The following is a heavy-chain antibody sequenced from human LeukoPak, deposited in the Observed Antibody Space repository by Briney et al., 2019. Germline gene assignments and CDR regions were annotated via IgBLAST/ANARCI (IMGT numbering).Heavy chain of an antibody. CDR3: AKDGRIMITFGGVIVSASDY. J-gene: IGHJ4*02. Sequence: GGSLRLSCAASGFSFSSYGMSWVRQAPGKGLEWVSAISGSGGSTNYADSVKGRFTISRDNSKNTLYLQMNSLRAEDTAVYYCAKDGRIMITFGGVIVSASDYWGQGTLVTVSS. CDR2: ISGSGGST. CDR1: GFSFSSYG. V-gene: IGHV3-23*01. D-gene: IGHD3-16*02.